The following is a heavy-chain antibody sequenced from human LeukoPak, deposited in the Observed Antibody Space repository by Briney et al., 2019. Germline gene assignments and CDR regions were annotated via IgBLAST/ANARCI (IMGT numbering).Heavy chain of an antibody. CDR1: GGSFSGYY. CDR2: INHSGST. Sequence: SETLSLTCAVYGGSFSGYYWSWIRQPPGKGLEWIGEINHSGSTNYNPSLKSRVTISVDTSKNQFSLKLSPVIAADTAVDYCARGAAVNNWNRSGVYFDYWGQGTLVTVSS. J-gene: IGHJ4*02. D-gene: IGHD1-20*01. CDR3: ARGAAVNNWNRSGVYFDY. V-gene: IGHV4-34*01.